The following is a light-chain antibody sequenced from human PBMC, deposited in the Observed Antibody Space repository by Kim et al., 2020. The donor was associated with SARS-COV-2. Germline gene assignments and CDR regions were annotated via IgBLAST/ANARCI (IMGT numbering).Light chain of an antibody. CDR3: AAWDDSLKGV. CDR1: SSNIGSNT. J-gene: IGLJ2*01. Sequence: PGQRVTISCSGSSSNIGSNTVNWYQQLPGTAPKLLIYSNNQRPSGVPDRFSGSKSGTSASLAISGLQSEDEADYYCAAWDDSLKGVFGGGTKLTVL. CDR2: SNN. V-gene: IGLV1-44*01.